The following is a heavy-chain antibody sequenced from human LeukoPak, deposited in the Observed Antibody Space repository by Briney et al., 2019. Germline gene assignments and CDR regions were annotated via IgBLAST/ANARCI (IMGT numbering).Heavy chain of an antibody. CDR1: GGSISSSSYY. CDR3: ARLGGGPRLQRNYFDY. J-gene: IGHJ4*02. Sequence: PSETLSLTCTVSGGSISSSSYYWGWIRQPPGKGLEWIGSIYYSGSTYYNPSLKSRVTISVDTSKNQFSLKLSSVTAADTAVYYCARLGGGPRLQRNYFDYWGQGTLVTVSS. D-gene: IGHD3-16*01. CDR2: IYYSGST. V-gene: IGHV4-39*01.